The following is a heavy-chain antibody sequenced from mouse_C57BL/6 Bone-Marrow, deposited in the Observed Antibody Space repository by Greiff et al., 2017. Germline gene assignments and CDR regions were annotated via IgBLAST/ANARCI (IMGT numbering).Heavy chain of an antibody. J-gene: IGHJ4*01. CDR3: ARGPFGGYPYYYAMDY. V-gene: IGHV1-64*01. D-gene: IGHD1-1*02. Sequence: QVQLQQPGAELVKPGASVKLSCKASGYTFTSYWLHWVKQRPGQGLEWIGMIHPNSGSTNYNEKFKSKDTLTVDKASSTAYMQLRSLTSEDSAVYYCARGPFGGYPYYYAMDYWGQGTSVTVSS. CDR1: GYTFTSYW. CDR2: IHPNSGST.